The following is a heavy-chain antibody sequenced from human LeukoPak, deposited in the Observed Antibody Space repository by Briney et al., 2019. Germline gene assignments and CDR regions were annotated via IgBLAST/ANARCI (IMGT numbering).Heavy chain of an antibody. CDR2: IWYDGSNK. Sequence: GGSLRLSCAASGFTFSSYGMHWVRQAPGKGLEWVAVIWYDGSNKYYADSVKGRFTISRDNSKNTLYLQMNSLRPEDTAVYSCAKDIRASGSYGWFDPWGQGTLVTVSS. CDR3: AKDIRASGSYGWFDP. D-gene: IGHD1-26*01. CDR1: GFTFSSYG. V-gene: IGHV3-33*06. J-gene: IGHJ5*02.